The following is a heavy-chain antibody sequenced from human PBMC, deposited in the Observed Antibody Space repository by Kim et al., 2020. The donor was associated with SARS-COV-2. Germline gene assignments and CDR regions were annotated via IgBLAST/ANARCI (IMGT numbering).Heavy chain of an antibody. D-gene: IGHD3-16*01. V-gene: IGHV3-33*01. Sequence: GGSLRLSCAASGFTFNTYGMHWVRQAPGEGLEWVAIIWYDGSQKYYADSVKGRFTFSRDNSKNTMYLQMDSLRVEDTALYFCARIMCTGNRCRPYAYYPMAVWGAGATVTLSS. CDR2: IWYDGSQK. J-gene: IGHJ6*04. CDR1: GFTFNTYG. CDR3: ARIMCTGNRCRPYAYYPMAV.